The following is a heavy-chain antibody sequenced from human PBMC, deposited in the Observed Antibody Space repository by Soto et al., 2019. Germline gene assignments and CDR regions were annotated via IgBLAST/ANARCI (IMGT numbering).Heavy chain of an antibody. V-gene: IGHV4-31*03. D-gene: IGHD2-2*01. CDR1: GGSNIRDGYY. Sequence: SETLSLTCTVSGGSNIRDGYYWSWIRQHPGKGLEWIAYISYSGSSYSNPSLKSRVTISADTSKNQFSLRLTSVTAADTAVYFCARATPAGSADFWGQGTLVTVSS. CDR2: ISYSGSS. CDR3: ARATPAGSADF. J-gene: IGHJ4*02.